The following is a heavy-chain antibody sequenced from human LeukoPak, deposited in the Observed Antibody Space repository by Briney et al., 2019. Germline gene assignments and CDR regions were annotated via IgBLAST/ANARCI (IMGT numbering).Heavy chain of an antibody. CDR3: ARAYSSSWFHDAFDI. J-gene: IGHJ3*02. Sequence: GGSLRLSCAAPGFTFSSYWMTWVRQTPGKGLEWVANIKQDGSEKYYVDSVKGRFTISRDNAKNSLHLQMNGLRAEDTAVYYCARAYSSSWFHDAFDIWGQGTRVTVSS. CDR2: IKQDGSEK. CDR1: GFTFSSYW. D-gene: IGHD6-13*01. V-gene: IGHV3-7*01.